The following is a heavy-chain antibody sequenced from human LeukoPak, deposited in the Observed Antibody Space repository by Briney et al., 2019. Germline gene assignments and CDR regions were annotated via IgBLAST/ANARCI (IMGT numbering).Heavy chain of an antibody. CDR2: ISGNGDKT. CDR3: AKSSCSSSSCCTDY. V-gene: IGHV3-23*01. CDR1: GFTFSSYG. Sequence: GGSLRLSCAASGFTFSSYGMSWVRQAPGKGLEWVSTISGNGDKTYYADSVKGRFTMSRDNSKNTLYLQMNSLRAEDTALFYCAKSSCSSSSCCTDYWGQGTLVTV. D-gene: IGHD2-2*02. J-gene: IGHJ4*02.